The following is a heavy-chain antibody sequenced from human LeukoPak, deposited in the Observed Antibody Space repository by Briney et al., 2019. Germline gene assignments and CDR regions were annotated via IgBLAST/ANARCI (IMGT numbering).Heavy chain of an antibody. D-gene: IGHD3-10*01. CDR2: ISAYNGNT. V-gene: IGHV1-18*01. CDR3: ARVTMVRGARPHY. CDR1: GGTFSSYA. J-gene: IGHJ4*02. Sequence: GSSVKVSCKASGGTFSSYAISWVRQAPGQGLEWMGWISAYNGNTNYAQKLQGRVTMTTDTSTGTAYMELRSLRSDDTAVYYCARVTMVRGARPHYWGQGTLVTVSS.